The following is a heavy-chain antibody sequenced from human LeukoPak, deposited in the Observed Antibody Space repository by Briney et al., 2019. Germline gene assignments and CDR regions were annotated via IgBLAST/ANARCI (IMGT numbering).Heavy chain of an antibody. CDR1: GGSISSYH. J-gene: IGHJ6*02. CDR2: THTSGST. V-gene: IGHV4-4*07. Sequence: SETLSLTCSVSGGSISSYHWSWIRQPAGKGLEWIGRTHTSGSTNYNPSLKSRVTMSVDTSKNQSALKLSSVTAADTAVYYCARAWYGGNYYSGMDVWGQGTTVTVSS. D-gene: IGHD4-23*01. CDR3: ARAWYGGNYYSGMDV.